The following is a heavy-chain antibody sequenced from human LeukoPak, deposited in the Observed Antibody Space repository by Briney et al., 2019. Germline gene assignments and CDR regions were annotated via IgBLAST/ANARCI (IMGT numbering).Heavy chain of an antibody. J-gene: IGHJ4*02. CDR2: MNPNSGNT. D-gene: IGHD3-22*01. CDR1: GYTFTSYD. Sequence: ASVKVSCKASGYTFTSYDINWVRQATGQGLEWMGWMNPNSGNTGYAQKFQGRVTMTRNTSISTAYMELSSLRSEDTAVYYCARGKIMFAGYYDSSVSLDYWGQGTLVTVSS. V-gene: IGHV1-8*01. CDR3: ARGKIMFAGYYDSSVSLDY.